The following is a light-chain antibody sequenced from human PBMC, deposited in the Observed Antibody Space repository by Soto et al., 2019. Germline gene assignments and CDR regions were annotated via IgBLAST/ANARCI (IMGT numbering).Light chain of an antibody. CDR3: CSYAGSSTFSYV. V-gene: IGLV2-11*01. CDR1: SSDVGGYNY. CDR2: DVS. J-gene: IGLJ1*01. Sequence: QSVLTQPRSVSGSPGQSVTISCTGTSSDVGGYNYVSWYQQHPGKAPKLMIYDVSKRPSGVPDRFSGSKSGNTASLTISGLQAEDEADYYCCSYAGSSTFSYVFGSGTKVT.